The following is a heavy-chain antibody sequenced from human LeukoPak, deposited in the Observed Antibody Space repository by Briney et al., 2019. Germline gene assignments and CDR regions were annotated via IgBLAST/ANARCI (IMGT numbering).Heavy chain of an antibody. Sequence: PGGSLRLSCAASGFTFSSYSMNWVRQAPGKGLEWVSYISSSSSTIYYADSVKGRFTISRDNSKNTLYLQMDSLRDEDTAVYYCARDRGYTYGHPLDYWGQGTLVTVSS. CDR1: GFTFSSYS. D-gene: IGHD5-18*01. CDR3: ARDRGYTYGHPLDY. CDR2: ISSSSSTI. J-gene: IGHJ4*02. V-gene: IGHV3-48*02.